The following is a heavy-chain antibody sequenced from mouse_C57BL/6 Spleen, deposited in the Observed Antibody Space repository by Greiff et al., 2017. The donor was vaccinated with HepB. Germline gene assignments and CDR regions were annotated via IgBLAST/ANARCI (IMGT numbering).Heavy chain of an antibody. J-gene: IGHJ4*01. V-gene: IGHV3-6*01. CDR3: VNYAMDY. CDR1: GYSITSGYY. Sequence: EVKLVESGPGLVKPSQSLSLTCSVTGYSITSGYYWNWIRQFPGNKLEWMGYISYDGSNNYNPSLKNRISITRDTSKNQFFLKLNSVTTEDTATYYCVNYAMDYWGQGTSVTVSS. CDR2: ISYDGSN.